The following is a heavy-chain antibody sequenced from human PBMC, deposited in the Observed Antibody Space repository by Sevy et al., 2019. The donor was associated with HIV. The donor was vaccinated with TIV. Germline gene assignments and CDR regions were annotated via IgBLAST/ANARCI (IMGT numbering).Heavy chain of an antibody. D-gene: IGHD1-26*01. Sequence: SETLSLTCTVSGGSISSYYWSWIRQPPGKGLEWIGYIYYSGSTNYNPSLKSRVTISVDTSKNQFSLKLSSVTAADTAVYYWAGGGGSYTGVKNAFDIWGQGTMVTVSS. CDR2: IYYSGST. CDR3: AGGGGSYTGVKNAFDI. J-gene: IGHJ3*02. CDR1: GGSISSYY. V-gene: IGHV4-59*01.